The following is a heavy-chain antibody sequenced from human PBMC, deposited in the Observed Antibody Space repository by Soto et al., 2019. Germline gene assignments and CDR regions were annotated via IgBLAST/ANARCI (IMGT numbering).Heavy chain of an antibody. CDR2: ISSSSSYI. CDR3: ARDLGYYDSSGRRSAFDI. J-gene: IGHJ3*02. CDR1: GFTFYTYS. D-gene: IGHD3-22*01. Sequence: PGGSLRLSCGASGFTFYTYSMNWVRQAPGKGLEWVSSISSSSSYIYYADSVKGRFTISRDNAKNSLYLQMNSLRAEDTAVYYCARDLGYYDSSGRRSAFDIWGQGTMVTVSS. V-gene: IGHV3-21*01.